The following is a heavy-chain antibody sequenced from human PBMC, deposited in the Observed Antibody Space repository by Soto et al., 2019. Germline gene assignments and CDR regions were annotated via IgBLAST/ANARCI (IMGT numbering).Heavy chain of an antibody. V-gene: IGHV3-72*01. CDR1: GFTFSDHY. Sequence: EVQLVESGGGLVQPGGSLRLSCTASGFTFSDHYMDWVRQAPGKGLEWVVRSRNKAQSFTTEYAPSVKGRFTISRDDSRNSLFLQMNSLKSEDTAVYYCARGYCTGGTCYGGDYWGQGTLVTVSS. CDR3: ARGYCTGGTCYGGDY. J-gene: IGHJ4*02. CDR2: SRNKAQSFTT. D-gene: IGHD2-15*01.